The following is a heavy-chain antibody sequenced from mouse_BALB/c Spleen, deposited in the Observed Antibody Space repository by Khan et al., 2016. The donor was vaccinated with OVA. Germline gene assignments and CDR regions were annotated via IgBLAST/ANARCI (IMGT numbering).Heavy chain of an antibody. Sequence: VQLQESGPEGVRPGVPAKTSCKGSGDTFSDYAIHWVKQSHAKSLEWIGVISIYNGNTNYNQKFKGKATMTVDKSYSTAYMELVRLTSEDSAIYYCARGDFLLRLRGMDY. CDR3: ARGDFLLRLRGMDY. V-gene: IGHV1S137*01. CDR1: GDTFSDYA. D-gene: IGHD1-1*01. CDR2: ISIYNGNT. J-gene: IGHJ4*01.